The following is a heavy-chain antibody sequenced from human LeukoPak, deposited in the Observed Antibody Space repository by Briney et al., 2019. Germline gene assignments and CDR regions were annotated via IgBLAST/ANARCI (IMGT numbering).Heavy chain of an antibody. V-gene: IGHV3-74*01. Sequence: PGGSLRLSCAASGFTFRSYWMHWARQAPGKGLVWVSRINSDGSDTSYADSVKGRFTISRDNAKNTLYLQMNSLRAEDTAVYYCASRYNWNYLLDYWGQGTLVTASS. J-gene: IGHJ4*02. CDR3: ASRYNWNYLLDY. D-gene: IGHD1-7*01. CDR2: INSDGSDT. CDR1: GFTFRSYW.